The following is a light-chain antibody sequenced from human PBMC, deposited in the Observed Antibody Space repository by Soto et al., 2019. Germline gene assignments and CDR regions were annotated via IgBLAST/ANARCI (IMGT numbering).Light chain of an antibody. J-gene: IGLJ3*02. CDR3: QSYDSSSEGWV. V-gene: IGLV1-40*01. Sequence: QSVLTQPPSVSGAPGQRVTISCTGSSSNIGAGYDVHWYQQLPGTAPKLLIYGNSNRPSGVPDRFSGSKSGTSASLAITGLQAEDEADYYCQSYDSSSEGWVFAGGTKLTVL. CDR1: SSNIGAGYD. CDR2: GNS.